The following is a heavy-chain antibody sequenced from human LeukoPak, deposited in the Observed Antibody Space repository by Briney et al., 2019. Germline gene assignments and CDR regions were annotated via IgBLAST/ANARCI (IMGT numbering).Heavy chain of an antibody. CDR3: ARGVDY. J-gene: IGHJ4*02. CDR1: GFTFSSYS. Sequence: PGGSLRLSCAASGFTFSSYSMNWVRQAPGKGLEWVSSISSSSSYTYYADSVKGRFTISRDNAKNSLYLQMNSLRAEDTAVYYCARGVDYWGQGTLVTVSS. CDR2: ISSSSSYT. V-gene: IGHV3-21*01.